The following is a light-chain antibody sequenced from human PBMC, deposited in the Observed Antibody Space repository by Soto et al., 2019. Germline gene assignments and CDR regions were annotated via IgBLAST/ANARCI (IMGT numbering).Light chain of an antibody. CDR2: DVS. V-gene: IGLV2-11*01. Sequence: QSALTQPRSVSGSPGQSVTISCTGTSSDVGGYNYVSWYQQHPGKAPKVMIYDVSKRPSGVPDRFSGSKSGNTASLTISGLQAEDEADYHCCSYAGSNTFGVFGGGTKLTVL. CDR3: CSYAGSNTFGV. CDR1: SSDVGGYNY. J-gene: IGLJ3*02.